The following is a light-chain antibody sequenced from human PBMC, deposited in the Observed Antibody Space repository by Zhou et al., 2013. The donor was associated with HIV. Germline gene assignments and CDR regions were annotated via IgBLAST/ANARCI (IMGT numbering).Light chain of an antibody. CDR1: QSIHSN. J-gene: IGKJ4*01. V-gene: IGKV3-15*01. CDR3: QQFGTWPYS. CDR2: DAS. Sequence: EIVMTQSPATLPTSPGSSASLSCRASQSIHSNLAWYQQKSGQPPRLLIHDASTRAKDVPARFVGSGSGTEFSLSITTLQPEDFATYYCQQFGTWPYSFGGGT.